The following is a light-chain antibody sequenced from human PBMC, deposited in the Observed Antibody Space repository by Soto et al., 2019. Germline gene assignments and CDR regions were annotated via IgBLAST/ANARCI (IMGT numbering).Light chain of an antibody. Sequence: DIQMPQSPPSLSASVGDRVTITCQASHDIGNSLNWYQDKPGQAPKLVIYNAYNLETGVPSTFSGNGYGTDFTFTISSLRPEDIATYYCQKSDHLPLFGPGTKVD. V-gene: IGKV1-33*01. J-gene: IGKJ3*01. CDR1: HDIGNS. CDR2: NAY. CDR3: QKSDHLPL.